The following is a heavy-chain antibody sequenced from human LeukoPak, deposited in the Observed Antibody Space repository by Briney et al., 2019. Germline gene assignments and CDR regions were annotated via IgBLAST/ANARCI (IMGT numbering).Heavy chain of an antibody. CDR1: GFTVSSNY. V-gene: IGHV3-53*01. CDR2: IYTGGST. Sequence: GGSLRLSCAASGFTVSSNYMSWVRQAPGKGLEWVSVIYTGGSTYYADSVKGRFTISRDNSKNTLYLQMNSLRAEDTAVYYCAKDFGVVAAVYYFDYWGQGTLVTVSS. CDR3: AKDFGVVAAVYYFDY. J-gene: IGHJ4*02. D-gene: IGHD2-15*01.